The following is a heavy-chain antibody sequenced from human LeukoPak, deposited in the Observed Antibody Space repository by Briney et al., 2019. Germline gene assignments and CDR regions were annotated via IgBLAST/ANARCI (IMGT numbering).Heavy chain of an antibody. V-gene: IGHV3-9*01. D-gene: IGHD6-19*01. CDR2: ISWNSGSI. Sequence: GGSLRLSCAASGFTFDDYAMHWVRQAPGKGLEWVSGISWNSGSIGYADSVKGRFTISRDNAKNSLYLQTNSLRAEDTALYYCAKDGYSSGWLDYWGQGTLVTVSS. CDR1: GFTFDDYA. CDR3: AKDGYSSGWLDY. J-gene: IGHJ4*02.